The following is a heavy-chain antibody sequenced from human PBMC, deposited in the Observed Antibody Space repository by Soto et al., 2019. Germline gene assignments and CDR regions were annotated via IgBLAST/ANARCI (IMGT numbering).Heavy chain of an antibody. V-gene: IGHV4-39*01. J-gene: IGHJ4*02. CDR2: IYYSGST. CDR1: GGSISSSSYY. Sequence: QLQLQESGPGLVKPSETLSLTCTVSGGSISSSSYYWGWIRQPPGKGLEWIGSIYYSGSTYYNPSVKSRVTISVDTSKNQFSLKLSSVTAADTAVYYCARLGGGYSYGYVGYWGQGTLVTVSS. CDR3: ARLGGGYSYGYVGY. D-gene: IGHD5-18*01.